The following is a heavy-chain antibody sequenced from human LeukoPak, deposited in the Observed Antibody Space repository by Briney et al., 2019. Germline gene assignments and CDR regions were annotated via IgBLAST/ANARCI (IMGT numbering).Heavy chain of an antibody. D-gene: IGHD1-26*01. Sequence: GGSLRLSCAASGFTVSSNHMSWVRQAPGKGPEWVSVIHSDDRKYYADSVKGRFTISRDDSKNTLYLQMNSLRAEDTAVYYCARTLVAAGHDAFDIWGQGTLVTVSS. CDR3: ARTLVAAGHDAFDI. V-gene: IGHV3-53*01. J-gene: IGHJ3*02. CDR1: GFTVSSNH. CDR2: IHSDDRK.